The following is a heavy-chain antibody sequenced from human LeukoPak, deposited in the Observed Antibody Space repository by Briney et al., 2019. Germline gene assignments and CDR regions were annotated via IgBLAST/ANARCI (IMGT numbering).Heavy chain of an antibody. CDR1: GGSFSGHY. CDR3: ARGRYVTTRGGAAAGFLDY. V-gene: IGHV4-34*01. Sequence: PSETLSLTCAVSGGSFSGHYWNWIRQPPGKGLEWIGEINHGGSTNYNPSLKSRVTISVDTSQNQFSLRLSSVTAADTAVYYCARGRYVTTRGGAAAGFLDYWGQGTLVTAST. J-gene: IGHJ4*02. D-gene: IGHD6-13*01. CDR2: INHGGST.